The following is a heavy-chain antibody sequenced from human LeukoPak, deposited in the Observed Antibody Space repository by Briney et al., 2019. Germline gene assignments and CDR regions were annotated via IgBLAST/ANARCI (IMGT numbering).Heavy chain of an antibody. CDR3: ARVRAPYSSGWYIGYFDL. CDR2: INHSGST. CDR1: GGSFSGYY. J-gene: IGHJ2*01. D-gene: IGHD6-19*01. Sequence: SETLSLTCAVYGGSFSGYYWSWIRQPPGKGLEWIGEINHSGSTYYNPSLKSRVTISVDRSKNQFSLKLSSVTAADTAVYYCARVRAPYSSGWYIGYFDLWGRGTLVTVSS. V-gene: IGHV4-34*01.